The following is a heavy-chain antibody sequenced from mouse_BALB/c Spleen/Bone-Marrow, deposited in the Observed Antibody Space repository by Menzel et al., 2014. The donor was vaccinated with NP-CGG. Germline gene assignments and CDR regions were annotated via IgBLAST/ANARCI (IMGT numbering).Heavy chain of an antibody. CDR3: ARVCYGNLDH. J-gene: IGHJ2*01. CDR2: VSPGDGDT. CDR1: GYAFSTYW. Sequence: QVQLQQSGAELVRPGSSVKISCKASGYAFSTYWMNWVKQRPGQGLEWIGQVSPGDGDTNYNGKFRGKATLTADKSSSTAYIQLSSLTSEDSAVYFCARVCYGNLDHWGQGTTLTVSS. V-gene: IGHV1-80*01. D-gene: IGHD2-1*01.